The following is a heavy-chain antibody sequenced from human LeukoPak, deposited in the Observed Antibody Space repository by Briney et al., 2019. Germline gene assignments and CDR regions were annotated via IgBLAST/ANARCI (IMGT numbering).Heavy chain of an antibody. D-gene: IGHD1-26*01. Sequence: ASVKVSCKTSGYTFSGYYMHWVRQAPGHGLEWMGWINTNTGNPTYAQDYTGRFVFSLDTSVSTTYLQISRLKAEDTAVYYCASGPSYSGSNEYFDSWGQGTLVTVSS. J-gene: IGHJ4*02. CDR1: GYTFSGYY. CDR2: INTNTGNP. V-gene: IGHV7-4-1*02. CDR3: ASGPSYSGSNEYFDS.